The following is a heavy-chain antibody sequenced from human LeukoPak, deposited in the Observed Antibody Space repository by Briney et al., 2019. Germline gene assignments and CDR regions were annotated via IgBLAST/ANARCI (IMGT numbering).Heavy chain of an antibody. V-gene: IGHV3-7*03. Sequence: PGGSLRLSCAASGFTFSNYWMSWVRQAPGKGLEWVANIKEGGSEKYYVDSVKGRFTISRDTSKNTLYLQMNRLRAEDTAVYYCAKDGDLDDIIVVPTAYPFDYWGQGTLVTVSS. D-gene: IGHD2-2*01. CDR2: IKEGGSEK. CDR1: GFTFSNYW. CDR3: AKDGDLDDIIVVPTAYPFDY. J-gene: IGHJ4*02.